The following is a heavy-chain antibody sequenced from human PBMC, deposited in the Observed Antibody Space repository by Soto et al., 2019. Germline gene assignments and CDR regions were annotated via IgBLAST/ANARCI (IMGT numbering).Heavy chain of an antibody. CDR1: GGSFSGYY. J-gene: IGHJ6*02. V-gene: IGHV4-34*01. Sequence: SETLSLTXAVYGGSFSGYYWSWIRQPPGKGLEWIGEINHSGSTNYNPSLKSRVTISVDTSKNQFSLKLSSVTAADTAVYYCARGSSPGVTMVRGVIGYYGMDVWGQGTTVTSP. D-gene: IGHD3-10*01. CDR2: INHSGST. CDR3: ARGSSPGVTMVRGVIGYYGMDV.